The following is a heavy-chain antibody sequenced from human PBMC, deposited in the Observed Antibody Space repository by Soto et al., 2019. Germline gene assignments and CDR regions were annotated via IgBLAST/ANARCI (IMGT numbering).Heavy chain of an antibody. Sequence: ETLSLTCTVSGGSISGHYWNWFRQPPGKGLEWIGYIYYSGSTNYNPSLKSRVTISVDTSKNQFSLKLSSVTAADTAVYYCARSDGRYWGQGTLVTVSS. CDR2: IYYSGST. J-gene: IGHJ4*02. V-gene: IGHV4-59*11. CDR1: GGSISGHY. CDR3: ARSDGRY.